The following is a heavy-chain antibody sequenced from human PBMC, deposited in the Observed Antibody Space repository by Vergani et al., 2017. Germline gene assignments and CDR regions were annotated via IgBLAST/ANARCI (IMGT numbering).Heavy chain of an antibody. D-gene: IGHD1-1*01. J-gene: IGHJ1*01. CDR2: ISYDGTQK. CDR3: ATKSCGTPGCQIGYFRE. CDR1: GFTSSYYG. Sequence: QVHLVESGGGVVQPGRSLRLSCVVSGFTSSYYGMHWVRKVPGKGLEWVAVISYDGTQKYYADSVKGRFTISRDNSKSTLYLQMNSLRTEDTAVYYCATKSCGTPGCQIGYFREWGQGTLVTVSS. V-gene: IGHV3-30*03.